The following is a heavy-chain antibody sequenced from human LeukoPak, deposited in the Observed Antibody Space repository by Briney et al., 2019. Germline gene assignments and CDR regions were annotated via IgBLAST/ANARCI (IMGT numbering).Heavy chain of an antibody. CDR1: GFTFSSYA. CDR3: AKPSSSSGYPYYFDY. CDR2: ISGSGGST. V-gene: IGHV3-23*01. Sequence: GGSLRLSCAASGFTFSSYAMSWVRQAPGKGLEWVSAISGSGGSTYYADSVKGRFTISRDNPKNTLYLQMNSLRAEDTAVYYCAKPSSSSGYPYYFDYWGQGTLVTVSS. J-gene: IGHJ4*02. D-gene: IGHD3-22*01.